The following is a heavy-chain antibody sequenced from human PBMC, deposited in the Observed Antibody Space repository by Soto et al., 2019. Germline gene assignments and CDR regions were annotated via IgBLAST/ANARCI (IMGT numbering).Heavy chain of an antibody. D-gene: IGHD6-13*01. CDR1: GGSISSGDYY. J-gene: IGHJ4*02. CDR3: GRVSSWYGGDVPDDY. CDR2: IYYSGST. V-gene: IGHV4-30-4*01. Sequence: QVQLQESGPGLVKPSQTLSLTCTVSGGSISSGDYYWSWIRQPPGKGLEWIGYIYYSGSTYYNPSLKSRVTISVDTSKNQFSLKLSSVTAADTAVYYCGRVSSWYGGDVPDDYWGQGTLVTVSS.